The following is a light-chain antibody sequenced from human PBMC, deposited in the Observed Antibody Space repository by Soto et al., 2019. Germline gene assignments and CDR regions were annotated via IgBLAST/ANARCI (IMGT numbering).Light chain of an antibody. Sequence: EIVLTQSPGTLSLSPGERATLSCRASQSVGSNYLAWYQQKPGQAPRLLIYGASSRATGIPDRFSGGGSGTDFNLTITGLEPEDLAVYYCQQYGSSPPFTFGQGTRLEIK. CDR3: QQYGSSPPFT. J-gene: IGKJ5*01. CDR2: GAS. CDR1: QSVGSNY. V-gene: IGKV3-20*01.